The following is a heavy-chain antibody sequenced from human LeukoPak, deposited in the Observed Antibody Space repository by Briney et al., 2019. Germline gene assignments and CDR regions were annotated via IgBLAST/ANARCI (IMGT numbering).Heavy chain of an antibody. CDR1: GFTFSSYG. Sequence: PGGSLRLSCAASGFTFSSYGMHWVRQAPGKGLEWVAVISYDGSNKYYADSVKGRFTISRDNSKNTLYLQMNSLRAEDTAVYYCAKDGERYGDYVYWGQGTLVTVSS. CDR3: AKDGERYGDYVY. V-gene: IGHV3-30*18. D-gene: IGHD4-17*01. CDR2: ISYDGSNK. J-gene: IGHJ4*02.